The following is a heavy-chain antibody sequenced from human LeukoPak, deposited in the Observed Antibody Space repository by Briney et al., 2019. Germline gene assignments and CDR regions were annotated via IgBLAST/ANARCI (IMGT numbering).Heavy chain of an antibody. J-gene: IGHJ6*02. Sequence: ASVKVSCKASGYTFTGYYMHWVRQAPGQGLEWMGWINPNSGGTNYAQKFQGRVTMTRDTSISTAYMELSRLRSDDTAVYYCAREDSMLTGSLGMDVWGQGTTVTVSS. D-gene: IGHD3-9*01. CDR1: GYTFTGYY. CDR2: INPNSGGT. V-gene: IGHV1-2*02. CDR3: AREDSMLTGSLGMDV.